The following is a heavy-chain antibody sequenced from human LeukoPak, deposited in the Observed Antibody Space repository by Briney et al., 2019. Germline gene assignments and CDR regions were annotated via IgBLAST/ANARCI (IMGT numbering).Heavy chain of an antibody. D-gene: IGHD3-9*01. V-gene: IGHV4-34*01. J-gene: IGHJ4*02. Sequence: PSETLSPTCAVYGGSFSGYYWSWIRQPPGKGLQWIGEINHSGSTNYNPSLKSRVTISVDTSKNQFSLKLSSVTAADTAVYYCATYNVLRYFDWLYPGGYWGQGTLVTVSS. CDR3: ATYNVLRYFDWLYPGGY. CDR2: INHSGST. CDR1: GGSFSGYY.